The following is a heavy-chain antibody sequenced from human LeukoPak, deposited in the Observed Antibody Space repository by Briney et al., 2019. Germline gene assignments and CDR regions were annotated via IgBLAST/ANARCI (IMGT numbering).Heavy chain of an antibody. V-gene: IGHV3-21*01. Sequence: KAGGSLRLSCAASGFTFSSYSMNWVRQAPGKGLEWVSSISSSSSYIYYADSVKGRFTISRDNAKNSLYLQMNSLRAEDTAVYYCARDTRGGGTMVRGTRIDYWGQGTLVTVSS. D-gene: IGHD3-10*01. J-gene: IGHJ4*02. CDR1: GFTFSSYS. CDR2: ISSSSSYI. CDR3: ARDTRGGGTMVRGTRIDY.